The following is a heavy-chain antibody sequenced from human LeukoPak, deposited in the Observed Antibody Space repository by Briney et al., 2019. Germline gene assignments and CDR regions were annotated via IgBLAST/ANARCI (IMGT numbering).Heavy chain of an antibody. V-gene: IGHV3-7*01. Sequence: GGSLRLSCAASGFRFSDYWMSWVRQAPGKGLEWVANMKQDGSGEYYVDSVKGRFTISRDNAKNSLYLQMNSLRAEDTALYYCARDHLIASAGNDYWGQGTLVTVSS. CDR3: ARDHLIASAGNDY. CDR1: GFRFSDYW. D-gene: IGHD6-13*01. CDR2: MKQDGSGE. J-gene: IGHJ4*02.